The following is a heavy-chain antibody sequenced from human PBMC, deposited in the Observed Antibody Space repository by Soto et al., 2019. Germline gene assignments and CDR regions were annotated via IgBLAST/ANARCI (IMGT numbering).Heavy chain of an antibody. CDR3: SSGEIAAYENWFDP. Sequence: SVKVSFLASVGTFSSYSISWVLQAPGEGLEWMGGIIPILGTANYAQKLQGRVTITANESTMTAYMELSSLRSVDTAVYDCSSGEIAAYENWFDPWGQGTLVTVSS. CDR1: VGTFSSYS. J-gene: IGHJ5*02. CDR2: IIPILGTA. V-gene: IGHV1-69*13. D-gene: IGHD2-15*01.